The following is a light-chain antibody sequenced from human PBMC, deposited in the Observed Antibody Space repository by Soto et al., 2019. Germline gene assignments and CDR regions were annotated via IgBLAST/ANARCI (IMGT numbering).Light chain of an antibody. CDR3: VRTQHTRT. CDR2: LGS. J-gene: IGKJ1*01. CDR1: QSLLHTNGHNY. V-gene: IGKV2-28*01. Sequence: IVMTQSPLSLPVTPGEPASISCRSSQSLLHTNGHNYLDWYLQKPGQSPQLLIYLGSNRASGVPDRYSGSGSGTDFTLKISRVEADELGFYYWVRTQHTRTFAQGTKVEIK.